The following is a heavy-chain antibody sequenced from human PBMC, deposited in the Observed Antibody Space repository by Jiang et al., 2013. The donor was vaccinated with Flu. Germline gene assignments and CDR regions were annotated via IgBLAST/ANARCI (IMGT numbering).Heavy chain of an antibody. V-gene: IGHV4-59*01. J-gene: IGHJ3*01. Sequence: PGLVKPSETLSLTCTVSGGSMSSYYWTWIRQPPGKGLEWIGYVYYTGRTNYNPSLKSRVTMSIDMSKSQFSLSLSSVTAADTAVYYCARDQSDYGADDAFDVWAKGQWSPSLQ. D-gene: IGHD4-17*01. CDR3: ARDQSDYGADDAFDV. CDR2: VYYTGRT. CDR1: GGSMSSYY.